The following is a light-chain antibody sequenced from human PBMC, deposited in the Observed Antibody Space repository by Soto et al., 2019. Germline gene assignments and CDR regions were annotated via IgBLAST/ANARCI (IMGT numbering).Light chain of an antibody. V-gene: IGKV1-39*01. J-gene: IGKJ3*01. Sequence: DIQMTQSPSSLSASVGDRVTITCRASQSISSYLNWYQQKQGKYPNLLLYAASSLLSRVQSKFSDSGSGTDFSLNISNMQPEELATYYCQQSYSSPFTFGPGTKLDI. CDR1: QSISSY. CDR3: QQSYSSPFT. CDR2: AAS.